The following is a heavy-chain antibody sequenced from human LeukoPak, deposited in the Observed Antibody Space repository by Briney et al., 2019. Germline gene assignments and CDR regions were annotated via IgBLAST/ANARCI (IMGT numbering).Heavy chain of an antibody. Sequence: ASVKVSCKVSGYTLTELSMHWVRQAPGKGLEWMGGSDPEDGETIYAQKFQGRVTMTEDTSTDTAYMELSCLRSEDTAVYYCATDTRFDSGMDYWGQGTLVTVSS. V-gene: IGHV1-24*01. D-gene: IGHD1-26*01. CDR3: ATDTRFDSGMDY. J-gene: IGHJ4*02. CDR1: GYTLTELS. CDR2: SDPEDGET.